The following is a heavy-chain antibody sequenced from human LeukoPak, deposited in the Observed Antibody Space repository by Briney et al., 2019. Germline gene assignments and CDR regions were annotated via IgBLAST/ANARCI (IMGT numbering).Heavy chain of an antibody. CDR2: INQSGST. V-gene: IGHV4-38-2*01. CDR3: ARRVFPDYFDY. CDR1: GYSISSGYY. D-gene: IGHD3-10*01. J-gene: IGHJ4*02. Sequence: SETLSLTCAVCGYSISSGYYWGWIRQPPGKGLEWIGTINQSGSTNYNPSLKSRVTISVDTSKNQFSLNLSSVTAADTAVYYCARRVFPDYFDYWGQGTLVTVSS.